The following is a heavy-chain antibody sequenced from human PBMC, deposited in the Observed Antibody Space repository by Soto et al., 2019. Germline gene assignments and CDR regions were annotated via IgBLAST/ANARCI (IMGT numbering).Heavy chain of an antibody. CDR3: VRAGIVATTQLGWFDP. Sequence: QVQLVESGGGVVQPGRSLRLSCSASGFKFSNYGFHWVRQAPGKGLEWVAAIWPDGNIEHYLDAVKGRFTISRDNSNNTPSLQMNSLSPDDTAIYYCVRAGIVATTQLGWFDPWGQGTLVIVSS. D-gene: IGHD1-26*01. V-gene: IGHV3-33*01. CDR1: GFKFSNYG. J-gene: IGHJ5*02. CDR2: IWPDGNIE.